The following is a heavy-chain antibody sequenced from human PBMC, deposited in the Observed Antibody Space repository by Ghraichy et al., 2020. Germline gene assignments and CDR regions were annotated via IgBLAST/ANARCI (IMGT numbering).Heavy chain of an antibody. CDR2: VYYSGTT. D-gene: IGHD1-26*01. J-gene: IGHJ6*02. Sequence: SETLSLSCTVSGGSFSSGRYYWDWIRQSPGMGLEWIGSVYYSGTTYYNPSLKSRVTISVDSSKSQFSLRLNSVTAADTAVYYCARQGGELPLYYFYHGMDVWGQGTTVTVSS. CDR3: ARQGGELPLYYFYHGMDV. V-gene: IGHV4-39*01. CDR1: GGSFSSGRYY.